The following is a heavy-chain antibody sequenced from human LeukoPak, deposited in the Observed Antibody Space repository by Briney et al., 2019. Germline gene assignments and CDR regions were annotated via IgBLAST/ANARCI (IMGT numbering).Heavy chain of an antibody. D-gene: IGHD2-21*02. CDR1: GGSISHSNYY. Sequence: SETLSLTCTVSGGSISHSNYYWVWIRQPPGKGLEWIGSIYTSWNTNYNPSLKSRVTISIDTSKNQFSLKLSSVTAADTAVYYCARERVWRYCGGDSCGWFDPWGQGTLVTVSS. CDR3: ARERVWRYCGGDSCGWFDP. J-gene: IGHJ5*02. CDR2: IYTSWNT. V-gene: IGHV4-39*07.